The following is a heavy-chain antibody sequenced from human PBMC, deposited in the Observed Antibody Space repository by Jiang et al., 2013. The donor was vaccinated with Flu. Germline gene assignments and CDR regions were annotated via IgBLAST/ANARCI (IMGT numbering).Heavy chain of an antibody. V-gene: IGHV4-34*01. D-gene: IGHD3-10*01. CDR1: GGSFSGYY. J-gene: IGHJ4*02. Sequence: LLKPSETLSLTCAVYGGSFSGYYWSWIRQPPGKGLEWIGEINHSGSTNYNPSLKSRVTISVDTSKNQFSLKLSSVTAADTAVYYCARTPESPAYGRSDYWGQGTLVTVSS. CDR3: ARTPESPAYGRSDY. CDR2: INHSGST.